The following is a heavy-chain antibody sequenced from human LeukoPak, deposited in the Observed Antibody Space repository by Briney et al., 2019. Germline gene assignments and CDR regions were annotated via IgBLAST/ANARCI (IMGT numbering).Heavy chain of an antibody. D-gene: IGHD3-9*01. V-gene: IGHV4-59*08. CDR1: GGSISSYY. CDR3: AIRDEVGILTGYLNHDAFDI. Sequence: SETLSLTCTVSGGSISSYYWSWIRQPPGKGLEWIGYIYYSGSTNYNPSLKSRVTISVDTSKNQFSLKLSSVTAADTAVYYCAIRDEVGILTGYLNHDAFDIWGQGTMVTVSS. J-gene: IGHJ3*02. CDR2: IYYSGST.